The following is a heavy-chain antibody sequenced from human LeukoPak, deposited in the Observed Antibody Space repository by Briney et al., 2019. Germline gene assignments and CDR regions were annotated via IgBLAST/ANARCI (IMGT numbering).Heavy chain of an antibody. J-gene: IGHJ3*02. CDR2: IYTSGST. V-gene: IGHV4-4*07. D-gene: IGHD5-18*01. CDR3: ARVLQIWGDDAFDI. Sequence: SETLSLTCAVSGGSISSYYWSWIRQPAGKGLEWIGRIYTSGSTNYNPSLKSRVTMSVDTSKNQFSLKLSSVTAADTAVYYCARVLQIWGDDAFDIWGQGTMVTVPS. CDR1: GGSISSYY.